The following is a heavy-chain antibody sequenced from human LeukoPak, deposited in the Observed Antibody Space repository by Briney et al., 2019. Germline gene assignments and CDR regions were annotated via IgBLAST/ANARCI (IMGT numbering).Heavy chain of an antibody. CDR3: ARCWSGYYDY. CDR2: IYHSGST. J-gene: IGHJ4*02. V-gene: IGHV4-30-2*01. D-gene: IGHD3-3*01. Sequence: SETLSLTCADSGDSISSGGYSWSWIRQPPGKGLEWIGYIYHSGSTYYNPSLKSRVTISVDRSKNQFSLELSSVTAADTAVYYCARCWSGYYDYWGQGTLVTVSS. CDR1: GDSISSGGYS.